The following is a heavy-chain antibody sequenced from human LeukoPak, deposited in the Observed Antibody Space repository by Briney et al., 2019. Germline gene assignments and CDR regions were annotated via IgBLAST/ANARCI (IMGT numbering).Heavy chain of an antibody. V-gene: IGHV3-9*01. CDR1: GFIFNNYA. CDR2: ISWNSGSI. Sequence: PGGSLRLSCAGSGFIFNNYAMHWVRQPPGKGLEWVSGISWNSGSIDYADSVKGRFTISRDNAKNSLYLQMNSLRVEDTAVYYCAKGIEGPFDYWGQGTLVTVSS. J-gene: IGHJ4*02. CDR3: AKGIEGPFDY.